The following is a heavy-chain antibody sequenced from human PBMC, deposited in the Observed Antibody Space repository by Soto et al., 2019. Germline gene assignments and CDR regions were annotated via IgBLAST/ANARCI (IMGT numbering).Heavy chain of an antibody. V-gene: IGHV3-33*01. J-gene: IGHJ6*03. CDR2: IWYDGSNK. CDR3: ARDMGYCSSTSCYFVPYYMDV. CDR1: GFTFSSYG. Sequence: PGGSLRLSCAASGFTFSSYGMHWVRQAPGKGLEWVAVIWYDGSNKYYADSVKGRFTISRDNSKNTLYLQMNSLRAEDTAVYYCARDMGYCSSTSCYFVPYYMDVWGKGTTVTVSS. D-gene: IGHD2-2*01.